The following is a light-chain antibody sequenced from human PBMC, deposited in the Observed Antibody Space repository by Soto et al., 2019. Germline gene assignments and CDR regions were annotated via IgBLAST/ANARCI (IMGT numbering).Light chain of an antibody. CDR3: QQYYDIPRT. J-gene: IGKJ1*01. Sequence: DIVMTQSPDSLALSPGERATISCKSSQSVLYSSNNKNYLAWYQQKPGQPPKLLIHWASTRESGVPDRFSGSGSGTDFTLTISSLQAEDVAVYYCQQYYDIPRTFGQGTKVEIK. V-gene: IGKV4-1*01. CDR2: WAS. CDR1: QSVLYSSNNKNY.